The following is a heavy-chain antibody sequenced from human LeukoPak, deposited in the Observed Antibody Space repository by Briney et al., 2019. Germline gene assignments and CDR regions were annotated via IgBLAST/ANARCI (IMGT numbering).Heavy chain of an antibody. V-gene: IGHV3-23*01. D-gene: IGHD2-15*01. CDR3: AKSQSGSCSGGSCSCDY. Sequence: GGSLRLSCAASGLTISSYAMNWVRQAPGKGLEWVSLIIGSSGNTHYADSVKGRFTISRDNSKNTLYLQMNSLRAEDTAVYYCAKSQSGSCSGGSCSCDYWGQGTLVTVSS. CDR2: IIGSSGNT. CDR1: GLTISSYA. J-gene: IGHJ4*02.